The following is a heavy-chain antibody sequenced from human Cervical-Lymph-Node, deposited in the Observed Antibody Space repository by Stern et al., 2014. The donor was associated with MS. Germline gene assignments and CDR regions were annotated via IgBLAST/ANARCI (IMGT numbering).Heavy chain of an antibody. CDR1: GFNFSRYS. CDR3: ARDGQLGPGFDA. CDR2: MSSSIMVT. V-gene: IGHV3-48*02. Sequence: EDQLVESGGALVQPGGSLRLSCSASGFNFSRYSMNWVRQAPGKGLEWVSYMSSSIMVTYYADSVEGRFTISRDNAKNSLYLQMHSLRDEDTAVYYCARDGQLGPGFDAWGQGTLVTVSS. J-gene: IGHJ5*02. D-gene: IGHD6-6*01.